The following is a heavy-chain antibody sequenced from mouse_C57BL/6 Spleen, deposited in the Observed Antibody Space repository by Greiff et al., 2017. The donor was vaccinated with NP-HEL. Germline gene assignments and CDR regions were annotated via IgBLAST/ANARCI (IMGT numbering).Heavy chain of an antibody. Sequence: EVMLVESEGGLVQPGSSMKLSCTASGFTFSDYYMAWVRQVPEKGLEWVANINYDGSSTYYLDSLKSRFIISRDNAKNILYLQTSSLKSEDTATYYCARAGRGPGWFAYWGQGTLVTVSA. CDR3: ARAGRGPGWFAY. D-gene: IGHD1-1*01. J-gene: IGHJ3*01. CDR2: INYDGSST. CDR1: GFTFSDYY. V-gene: IGHV5-16*01.